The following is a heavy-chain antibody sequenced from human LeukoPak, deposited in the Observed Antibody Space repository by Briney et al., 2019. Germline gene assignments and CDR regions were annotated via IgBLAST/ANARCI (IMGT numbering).Heavy chain of an antibody. V-gene: IGHV1-8*01. J-gene: IGHJ4*02. CDR2: MNPNSGNT. CDR1: GYTFTSYD. CDR3: AKGERPNIGYCSGGSCYGSHFDY. D-gene: IGHD2-15*01. Sequence: ASVKVSCKASGYTFTSYDINWVRQATGRGLEWMGWMNPNSGNTGYAQKFQGRVTMTRNTSISTAYMELSSLRSEDTAVYYCAKGERPNIGYCSGGSCYGSHFDYWGQGTLVTVSS.